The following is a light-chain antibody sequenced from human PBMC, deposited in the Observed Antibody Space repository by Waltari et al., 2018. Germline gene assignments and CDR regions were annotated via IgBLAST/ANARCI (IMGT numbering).Light chain of an antibody. CDR2: ENN. J-gene: IGLJ3*02. CDR1: SSNIWIFY. Sequence: QSVLTQPPSVSAAPGQKVTIPCSGSSSNIWIFYVAWYQHPPGTAPKLFIYENNKRPSGIPDRFSGSKSGTSATLGITGLQTGDEADYYCGTWDSSLSAWVFGGGTKLTVL. CDR3: GTWDSSLSAWV. V-gene: IGLV1-51*02.